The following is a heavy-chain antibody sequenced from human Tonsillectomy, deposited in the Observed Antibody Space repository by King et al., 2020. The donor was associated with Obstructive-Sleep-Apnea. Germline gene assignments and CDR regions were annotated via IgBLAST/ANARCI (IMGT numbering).Heavy chain of an antibody. CDR3: VRDSSGYGGFDY. V-gene: IGHV4-39*06. Sequence: QLQESGPGLVKPSETLSLTCTVSGGSISSSSYYWGWIRQPPGKGLEWIGNIYYSGSTYCNPSLKSRVTISVDTSKNQFALKLSSVTAADTAVYYCVRDSSGYGGFDYWGQGTLVTVSS. CDR1: GGSISSSSYY. CDR2: IYYSGST. D-gene: IGHD3-22*01. J-gene: IGHJ4*02.